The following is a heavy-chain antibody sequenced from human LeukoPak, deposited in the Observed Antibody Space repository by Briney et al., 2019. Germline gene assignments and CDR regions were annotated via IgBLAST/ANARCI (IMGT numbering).Heavy chain of an antibody. V-gene: IGHV3-53*01. CDR3: ARVDFGGTYAMDV. D-gene: IGHD3-16*01. CDR1: GFTFSGYA. Sequence: GGSLRLSCAASGFTFSGYAMNWVRQAPGKGLEWVSVIYSGGSTYYGNSVKGRFTISRDNSKNTLYLQMNSLRAEDTAVYYCARVDFGGTYAMDVWGQGTTVTVSS. CDR2: IYSGGST. J-gene: IGHJ6*02.